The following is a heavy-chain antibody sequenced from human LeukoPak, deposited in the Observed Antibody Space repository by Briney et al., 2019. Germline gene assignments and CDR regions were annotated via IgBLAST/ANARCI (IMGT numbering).Heavy chain of an antibody. CDR1: GFTFSSYW. CDR2: INSDGSST. Sequence: GGSLRLSCAASGFTFSSYWMHWVRQAPGKGLVWVSRINSDGSSTSYADSVKGRFTISRDNAKNTLYLQMNSLRAEDTAVYYCARDNYYYDSSGYLSGWGQGTLVTVSS. V-gene: IGHV3-74*01. D-gene: IGHD3-22*01. J-gene: IGHJ4*02. CDR3: ARDNYYYDSSGYLSG.